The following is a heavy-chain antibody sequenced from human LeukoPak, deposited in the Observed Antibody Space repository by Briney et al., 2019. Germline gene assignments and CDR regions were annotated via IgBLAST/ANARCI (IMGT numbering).Heavy chain of an antibody. V-gene: IGHV1-8*01. Sequence: ASVKVSCKASGYTFTSYDINWVRQATGHGLEWMGWMNPNSGNTGYAQKFQGRVTMTRNTSISTAYMELSSLRSEDTAVYYCARAVPPDIGYSSGYYYVHYYGMDVWGQGTTVTVSS. D-gene: IGHD3-22*01. CDR3: ARAVPPDIGYSSGYYYVHYYGMDV. CDR2: MNPNSGNT. J-gene: IGHJ6*02. CDR1: GYTFTSYD.